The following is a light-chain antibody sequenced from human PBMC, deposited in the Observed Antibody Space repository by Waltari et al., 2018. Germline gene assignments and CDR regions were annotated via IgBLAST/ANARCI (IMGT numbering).Light chain of an antibody. CDR1: QSVSST. CDR2: GAS. Sequence: EIVITQSPATLSVSPGERATLSCRPSQSVSSTLAWYQQKPGQPPRLPIYGASTRATATPARFSGSGSGTEFTLAISSLQSEDFAVYYCQQYYEWPLTFGGGTKVEIK. CDR3: QQYYEWPLT. J-gene: IGKJ4*01. V-gene: IGKV3D-15*01.